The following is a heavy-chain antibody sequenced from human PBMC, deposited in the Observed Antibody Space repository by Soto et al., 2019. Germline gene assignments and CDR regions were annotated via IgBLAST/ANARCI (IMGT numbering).Heavy chain of an antibody. CDR1: GGSFSGYY. D-gene: IGHD2-15*01. Sequence: PSETLSLICAVYGGSFSGYYWSWIRQPPGKGLEWIGEINHSGSTNYNPSLKSRVTISVDTSKNQFSLKLSSVTAADTAVYYCARGRPERVVVAASNWFDPWGQGTLVTVSS. CDR3: ARGRPERVVVAASNWFDP. V-gene: IGHV4-34*01. J-gene: IGHJ5*02. CDR2: INHSGST.